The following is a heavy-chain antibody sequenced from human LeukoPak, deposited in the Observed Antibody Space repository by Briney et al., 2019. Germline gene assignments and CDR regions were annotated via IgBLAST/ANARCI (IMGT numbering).Heavy chain of an antibody. D-gene: IGHD4-17*01. CDR2: ISSGGSTI. Sequence: GGSLRLSCAASGFTFSSYEMNWVRQAPGKGLEWVSYISSGGSTIYYADSVKGRFTISRDNAKNSLYLQMNSLRAEDTAVYYCARSGYDDYPLGVAFDIWGQGTMVTVSS. CDR3: ARSGYDDYPLGVAFDI. CDR1: GFTFSSYE. J-gene: IGHJ3*02. V-gene: IGHV3-48*03.